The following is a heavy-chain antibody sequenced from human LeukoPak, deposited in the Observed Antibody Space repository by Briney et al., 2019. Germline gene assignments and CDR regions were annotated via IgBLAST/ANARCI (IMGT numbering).Heavy chain of an antibody. Sequence: GGSLRLSCEASGFSFSKYAMTWVCQAPGKGLEWVSGMSSSGVSPDYADSVRGRFTISRDNSKDTLILHMDSLRVEDTAIYYCAKVSFDGGVIPYFDSWGQGTVVTVSS. CDR1: GFSFSKYA. J-gene: IGHJ4*02. CDR3: AKVSFDGGVIPYFDS. D-gene: IGHD3-10*01. CDR2: MSSSGVSP. V-gene: IGHV3-23*01.